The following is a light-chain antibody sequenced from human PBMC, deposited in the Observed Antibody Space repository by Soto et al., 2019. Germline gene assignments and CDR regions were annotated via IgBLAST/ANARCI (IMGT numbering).Light chain of an antibody. J-gene: IGLJ1*01. V-gene: IGLV2-14*03. Sequence: QSVLTQPASVSGSPGQSITIYCTGTNRDVGGYNFVSWYQHHPGKAPKLIIYDVSNRPSGVSYRFSGSKSGNTASLTISGLQPGDEADYYCSSYTSSSTLVFGTGTQLTVL. CDR3: SSYTSSSTLV. CDR1: NRDVGGYNF. CDR2: DVS.